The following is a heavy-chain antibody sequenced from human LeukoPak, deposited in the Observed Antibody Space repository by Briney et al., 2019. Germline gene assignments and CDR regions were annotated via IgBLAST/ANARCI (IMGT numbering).Heavy chain of an antibody. CDR1: GGSFSGYY. CDR3: ARRGGTARRGSFDY. Sequence: SETLSLTCAVYGGSFSGYYWSWIRQPPGKGLEWIGEINHSGSTNYNPSPKSRVTISVDTSKNQFSLKLSSVTAADTAVYYCARRGGTARRGSFDYWGQGTLVTVSS. D-gene: IGHD1-1*01. V-gene: IGHV4-34*01. CDR2: INHSGST. J-gene: IGHJ4*02.